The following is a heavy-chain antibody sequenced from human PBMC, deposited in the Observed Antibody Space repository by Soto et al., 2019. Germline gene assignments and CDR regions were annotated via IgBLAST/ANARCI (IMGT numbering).Heavy chain of an antibody. CDR1: GYTFTSYG. J-gene: IGHJ6*02. V-gene: IGHV1-18*01. CDR3: ARVGYYYGSGSSRDAYYYYYGMDV. CDR2: ISAYNGNT. D-gene: IGHD3-10*01. Sequence: ASVKVSCKASGYTFTSYGIRWVRQAPGQGLEWMGWISAYNGNTNYAQKLQGRVTMTTDTSTSTAYMELRSLRSDDTAVYYCARVGYYYGSGSSRDAYYYYYGMDVWGQGTTVTVSS.